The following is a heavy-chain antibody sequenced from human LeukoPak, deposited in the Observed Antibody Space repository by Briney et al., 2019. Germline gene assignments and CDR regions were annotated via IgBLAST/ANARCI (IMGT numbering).Heavy chain of an antibody. CDR1: GFTFSSYG. CDR2: RSFDGSNK. Sequence: PGGSLRLSCAASGFTFSSYGMHWVRQAPGKGLEWVAVRSFDGSNKYYADSVKGRCTISRDNSKNTLYLQMNSLRAEDTAVYYCANLFGTIFGVVIAEESFDYWGQGTLVTVSS. CDR3: ANLFGTIFGVVIAEESFDY. D-gene: IGHD3-3*01. J-gene: IGHJ4*02. V-gene: IGHV3-30*18.